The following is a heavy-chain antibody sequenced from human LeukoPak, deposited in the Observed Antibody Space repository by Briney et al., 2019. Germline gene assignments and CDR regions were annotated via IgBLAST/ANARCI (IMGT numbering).Heavy chain of an antibody. Sequence: GGSLRLSCAASGFTFSTYSMNWVRQAPGKGLEWVSSISTSSSYIYYADSLKGRFTISRDNAKNTLYLRMNSLRVEDTAVYYCAKEKTTRSALGFDYWGQGTLVTVSS. J-gene: IGHJ4*02. CDR2: ISTSSSYI. V-gene: IGHV3-21*04. CDR1: GFTFSTYS. D-gene: IGHD4-17*01. CDR3: AKEKTTRSALGFDY.